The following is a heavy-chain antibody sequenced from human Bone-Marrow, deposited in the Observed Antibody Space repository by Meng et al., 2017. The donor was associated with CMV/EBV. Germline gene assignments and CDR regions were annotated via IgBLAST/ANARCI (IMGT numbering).Heavy chain of an antibody. V-gene: IGHV1-2*02. J-gene: IGHJ4*02. CDR3: ARGGDGWFGEFGALFDY. D-gene: IGHD3-10*01. CDR2: MNPNNGGT. Sequence: ASVKVSCKASGYTFTGYYMHWVRQAPGQGLEWMGWMNPNNGGTNYAQKFQGRVTMTRDTSISTAYMELSSLRSDDTAVYYCARGGDGWFGEFGALFDYWGQGTLVTVSS. CDR1: GYTFTGYY.